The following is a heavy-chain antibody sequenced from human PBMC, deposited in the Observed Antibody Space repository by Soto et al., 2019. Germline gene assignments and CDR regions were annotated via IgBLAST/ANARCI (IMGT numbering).Heavy chain of an antibody. D-gene: IGHD1-7*01. CDR3: AKGVVELPPYYYYYGMDV. CDR1: GFTFSSYA. V-gene: IGHV3-23*01. Sequence: GSLRLSCAASGFTFSSYAMSWVRQAPGKGLEWVSAISGSGGSTYYADSVKGRFTISRDNSKNTLYLQMNSLRAEDTAVYYCAKGVVELPPYYYYYGMDVWGQGTTVTVSS. J-gene: IGHJ6*02. CDR2: ISGSGGST.